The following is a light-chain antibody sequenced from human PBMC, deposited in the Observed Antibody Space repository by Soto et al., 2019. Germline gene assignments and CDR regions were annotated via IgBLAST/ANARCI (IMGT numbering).Light chain of an antibody. CDR2: KAS. CDR1: QSISSW. J-gene: IGKJ1*01. V-gene: IGKV1-5*03. CDR3: QQYNSYPWT. Sequence: DIQMTQSPSTLSASVGDRVTITCRASQSISSWLAWYQQKPGKAPKLLIYKASTLESGVPSRFSGSGSGTKYTITFSSLQPDDFATYYYQQYNSYPWTFGQGTKVEIK.